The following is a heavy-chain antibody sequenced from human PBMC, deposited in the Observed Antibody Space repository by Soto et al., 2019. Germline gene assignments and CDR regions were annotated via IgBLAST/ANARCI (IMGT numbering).Heavy chain of an antibody. V-gene: IGHV3-9*01. CDR3: VKAESSGWHCAFDY. J-gene: IGHJ4*02. CDR2: LSWNSDNI. Sequence: EMQLVESGGGLVQPGRSLRLSCAASGFTFDDYAMHWVRQVPGKGLEWVSGLSWNSDNINYADSVKGRFTVSRDNAKYSLYLQMNSLRPGDTAVYYCVKAESSGWHCAFDYWGQGILVTVFS. D-gene: IGHD6-19*01. CDR1: GFTFDDYA.